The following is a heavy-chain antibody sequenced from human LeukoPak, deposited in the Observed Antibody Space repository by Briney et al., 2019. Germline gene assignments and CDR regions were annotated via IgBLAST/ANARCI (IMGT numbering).Heavy chain of an antibody. CDR2: ISGSGGST. V-gene: IGHV3-23*01. CDR1: GFTFSSYA. Sequence: GGSLRLSCAASGFTFSSYAMSWVRQAPGKGLEWVSAISGSGGSTYYADSVKGRFTIPRDNSKNTLYLQMNSLRAEDTAVYYCAKDHTRLGELWVDYWGQGTLVTVSS. J-gene: IGHJ4*02. D-gene: IGHD3-10*01. CDR3: AKDHTRLGELWVDY.